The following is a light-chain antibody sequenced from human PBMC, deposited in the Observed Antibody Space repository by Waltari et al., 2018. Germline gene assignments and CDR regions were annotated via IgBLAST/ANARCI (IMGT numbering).Light chain of an antibody. V-gene: IGLV2-23*02. CDR3: CSYAGSHTFL. CDR1: SSDVGGYNH. J-gene: IGLJ2*01. Sequence: QSALTQPASVSGSPGQSITISCTGTSSDVGGYNHVSWYQQHPGEAPKFMIYDVTKRPSGVSDRFSGSESGNTASLTISGLQAEDEADYYCCSYAGSHTFLFGGGTKLTVL. CDR2: DVT.